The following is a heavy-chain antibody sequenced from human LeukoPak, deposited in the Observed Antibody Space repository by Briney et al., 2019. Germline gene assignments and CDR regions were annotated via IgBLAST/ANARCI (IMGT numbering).Heavy chain of an antibody. CDR3: AREFYYDSSGYSPDGY. CDR1: GYTLTSYY. D-gene: IGHD3-22*01. Sequence: ASVKVSCKASGYTLTSYYMHWVRQAPGQGLEWMGIINPSGGSTSYAQKFQGRVTMTRDTSTSTVYMELSRLRSEDTAVYYCAREFYYDSSGYSPDGYWGQGTLVTVSS. J-gene: IGHJ4*02. V-gene: IGHV1-46*01. CDR2: INPSGGST.